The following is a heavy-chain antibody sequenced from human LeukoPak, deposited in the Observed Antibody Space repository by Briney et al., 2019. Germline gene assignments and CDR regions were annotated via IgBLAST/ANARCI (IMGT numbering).Heavy chain of an antibody. CDR2: ISYDGDKQ. D-gene: IGHD1-26*01. J-gene: IGHJ5*02. CDR3: ARESHEGATRAYNWFDP. Sequence: PGSSLRLSCAASGFTFSTYAMHWVRQAPGKGLEWLGLISYDGDKQMYPASVKGRFLISRDNSKNTVYLQMNSLRPEDTALYYCARESHEGATRAYNWFDPWGQGTLVTVSS. V-gene: IGHV3-30*04. CDR1: GFTFSTYA.